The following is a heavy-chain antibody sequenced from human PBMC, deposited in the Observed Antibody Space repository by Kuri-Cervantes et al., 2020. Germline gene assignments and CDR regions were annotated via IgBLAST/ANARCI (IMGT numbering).Heavy chain of an antibody. CDR3: ARSSYDSSGYYYLGLDY. CDR2: ISYDGSNK. J-gene: IGHJ4*02. Sequence: GGSLRLSCAASGFTFSSYGMHWVRQAPGKGLEWVAVISYDGSNKYYADSVKGRFTISRDNSKNTLYLQMNSLRAEDTAVYYCARSSYDSSGYYYLGLDYWGQGTLVTVSS. CDR1: GFTFSSYG. D-gene: IGHD3-22*01. V-gene: IGHV3-30*19.